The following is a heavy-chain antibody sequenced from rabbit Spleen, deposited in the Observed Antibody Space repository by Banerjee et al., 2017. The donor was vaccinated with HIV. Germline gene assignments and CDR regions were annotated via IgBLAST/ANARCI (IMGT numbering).Heavy chain of an antibody. Sequence: QEQLVESGGGLVKPEGSLTLTCKASGFSFSDRDVMCWVRQAPGKGLEWIACINTATGKAVYATWAKGRFTMSRTSSTTVTLQMTSLTAADTATYFCARDLVSVIGWNFNLWGPGTLVTVS. CDR3: ARDLVSVIGWNFNL. D-gene: IGHD5-1*01. J-gene: IGHJ4*01. CDR1: GFSFSDRDV. V-gene: IGHV1S45*01. CDR2: INTATGKA.